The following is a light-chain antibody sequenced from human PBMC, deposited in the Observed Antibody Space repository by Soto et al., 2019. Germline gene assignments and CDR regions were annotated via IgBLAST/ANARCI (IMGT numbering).Light chain of an antibody. V-gene: IGKV3-20*01. CDR2: GAS. J-gene: IGKJ1*01. Sequence: ENVLTQSPGTLSLSPGERATLSCRASQSVSSNYLAWYQQKPGQAPRLLIYGASSRATGIPDRFSGSGSGTDFTLTISRLEPEDFAVYYCQQYGKTFGLGTKVEIK. CDR3: QQYGKT. CDR1: QSVSSNY.